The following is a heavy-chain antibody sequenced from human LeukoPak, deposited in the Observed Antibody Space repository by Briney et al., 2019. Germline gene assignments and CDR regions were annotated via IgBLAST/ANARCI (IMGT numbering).Heavy chain of an antibody. J-gene: IGHJ3*01. Sequence: SGANTYSADSVKGRFTISRDNSKDTLFLQMTSLRAEDTAIYYCGWEIELSTWGGGTMVSVPS. D-gene: IGHD1-26*01. CDR3: GWEIELST. CDR2: SGANT. V-gene: IGHV3-23*01.